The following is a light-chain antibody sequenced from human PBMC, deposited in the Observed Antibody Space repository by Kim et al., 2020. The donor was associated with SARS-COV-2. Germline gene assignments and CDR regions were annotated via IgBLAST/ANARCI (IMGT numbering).Light chain of an antibody. CDR2: GAS. J-gene: IGKJ1*01. CDR1: QSIRSRS. Sequence: SPGERATLSCRASQSIRSRSLAWYQQKPGHSPRLLIYGASTRAPVIPERFSGSGSGTDFTLTINRLEPEDFAVYYCQQYGSSPRTFGQGTKVDIK. CDR3: QQYGSSPRT. V-gene: IGKV3-20*01.